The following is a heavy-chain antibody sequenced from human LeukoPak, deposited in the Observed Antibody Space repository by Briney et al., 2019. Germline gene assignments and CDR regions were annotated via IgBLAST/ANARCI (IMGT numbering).Heavy chain of an antibody. Sequence: SETLSLTCAVYGGSFSGHYWSWIRQPPGKGLEWIGEINHSGSTNYNPSLKSRVTISVDTSKNQFSLKLSSVTAADTAVYYCARLHYGSGYYYGMDVWGQGTTVTVSS. CDR2: INHSGST. V-gene: IGHV4-34*01. CDR1: GGSFSGHY. CDR3: ARLHYGSGYYYGMDV. D-gene: IGHD2-15*01. J-gene: IGHJ6*02.